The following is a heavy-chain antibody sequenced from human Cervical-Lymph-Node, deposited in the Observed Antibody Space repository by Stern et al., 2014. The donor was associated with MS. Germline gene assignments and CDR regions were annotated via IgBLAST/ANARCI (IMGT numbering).Heavy chain of an antibody. CDR1: GFNFNDFA. Sequence: EVQLVASGGGLVQPGGSLRLPCAASGFNFNDFAMTWVRQAPGKGLEWVSSISGSGGNTFYAESVKGRFTISRDNSKSTLWLQMNSLRAEDTAIYYCAKGKTVTGSGYGIDVWGQGTTVTVSS. CDR2: ISGSGGNT. CDR3: AKGKTVTGSGYGIDV. D-gene: IGHD6-19*01. J-gene: IGHJ6*01. V-gene: IGHV3-23*04.